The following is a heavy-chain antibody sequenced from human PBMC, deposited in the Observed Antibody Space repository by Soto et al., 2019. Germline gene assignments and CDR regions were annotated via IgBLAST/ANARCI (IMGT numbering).Heavy chain of an antibody. J-gene: IGHJ4*02. CDR3: ARGSPYSSSCYSYFDY. CDR1: GFTFSSYS. Sequence: GGSLRLSCAASGFTFSSYSMNWVRQAPGKGLEWVSYISSSSSTIYYADSVKGRFTISRDNAKNSLYLQMNSLRDEDTAVYYCARGSPYSSSCYSYFDYWGKGTLFTVSS. V-gene: IGHV3-48*02. CDR2: ISSSSSTI. D-gene: IGHD6-13*01.